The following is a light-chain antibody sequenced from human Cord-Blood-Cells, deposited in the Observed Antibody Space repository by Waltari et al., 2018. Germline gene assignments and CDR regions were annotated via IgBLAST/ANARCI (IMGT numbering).Light chain of an antibody. V-gene: IGKV1-27*01. CDR1: QGISKY. CDR2: AAS. J-gene: IGKJ4*01. Sequence: EIQMTQSPSSLSASVGDRVTITCRASQGISKYSAWSQQKPGKVPKLLIYAASTLQSGDPSQFSGNGTGTDFTITISRLQPGVVATYYSLNYNSAPLTFGGGSK. CDR3: LNYNSAPLT.